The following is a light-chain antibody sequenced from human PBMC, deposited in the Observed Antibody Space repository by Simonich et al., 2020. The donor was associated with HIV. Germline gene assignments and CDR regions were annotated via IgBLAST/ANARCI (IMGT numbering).Light chain of an antibody. CDR2: GAS. CDR3: KQYNNWPPYT. V-gene: IGKV3-15*01. Sequence: EIVMTQSPATLSVSPGERATLSCRASQSVSSDLAWYQHKPGQAPRLLIYGASTRATGIPARFSGSGSGTEFTLTISSMQSEDFAVYYCKQYNNWPPYTFAQGTKLEIK. CDR1: QSVSSD. J-gene: IGKJ2*01.